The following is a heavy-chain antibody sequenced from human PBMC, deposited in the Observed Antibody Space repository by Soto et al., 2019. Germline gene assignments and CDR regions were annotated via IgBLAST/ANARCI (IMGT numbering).Heavy chain of an antibody. CDR1: GGSISSGDYY. V-gene: IGHV4-30-4*01. CDR3: ARCHYGDIEGINTHYWYFDL. CDR2: IYYSGST. D-gene: IGHD4-17*01. J-gene: IGHJ2*01. Sequence: QVQLQESGPGLVKPSQTLSLTCTVSGGSISSGDYYWSWIRQPPGKGLEWIGYIYYSGSTYYNPSLKRRVTISVDASKIQFSLKLSSVTAADTAVYYCARCHYGDIEGINTHYWYFDLWGRGTLVTVSS.